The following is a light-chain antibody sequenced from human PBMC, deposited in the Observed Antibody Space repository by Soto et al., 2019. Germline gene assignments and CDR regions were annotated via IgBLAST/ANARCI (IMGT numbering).Light chain of an antibody. V-gene: IGKV1-5*03. CDR2: KAS. Sequence: DIQMTQSPSTLSASVGDRVTITCRASQSISSWLAWYQQKPGKAPKLLIYKASSLEFGVPSRFSGSGSGTEFTLTISSLQPDDFATYYCQQYNSYSPYTFGQGTKLEIK. CDR3: QQYNSYSPYT. CDR1: QSISSW. J-gene: IGKJ2*01.